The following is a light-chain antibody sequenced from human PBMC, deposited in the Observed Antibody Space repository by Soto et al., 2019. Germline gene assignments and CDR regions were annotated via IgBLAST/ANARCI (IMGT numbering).Light chain of an antibody. CDR3: QQYNNWPLT. J-gene: IGKJ4*01. V-gene: IGKV3D-15*01. CDR1: QSVTNN. Sequence: EIVMTQSPATLSVSPGERATLSCRASQSVTNNYLAWFQQKPGQAPRLLMYGASSRATGIPARFSGSGSGTEFTLTISSLQSEDFAVYYCQQYNNWPLTFGGGTKVDI. CDR2: GAS.